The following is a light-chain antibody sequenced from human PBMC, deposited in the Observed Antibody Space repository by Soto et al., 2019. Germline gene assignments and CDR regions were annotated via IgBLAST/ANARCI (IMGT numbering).Light chain of an antibody. J-gene: IGLJ1*01. CDR2: DVT. Sequence: QSVLTQAPSASGSPGQSVTISCAGTSNDVGRFNYVSWYQHHPGKAPKLIIYDVTKRPSGVPDRFSGSKSGNTAYLTVSGLQAEDGADYFCSSFVPGTRYVFGTGTKVTVL. CDR3: SSFVPGTRYV. V-gene: IGLV2-8*01. CDR1: SNDVGRFNY.